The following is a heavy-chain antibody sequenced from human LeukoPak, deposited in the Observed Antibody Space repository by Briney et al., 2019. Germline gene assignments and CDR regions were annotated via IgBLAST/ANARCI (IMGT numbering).Heavy chain of an antibody. Sequence: SETLSLTCTVSGGSISTYYWSWIRQPPGKGLEWIGYVYYNGDTNYNPSLKSRVTISVDTSKNQFSLKLSSVTAADTAVYYCARGGKEYYYDSSGIDYWGQGTLVTVSS. J-gene: IGHJ4*02. D-gene: IGHD3-22*01. CDR3: ARGGKEYYYDSSGIDY. CDR2: VYYNGDT. CDR1: GGSISTYY. V-gene: IGHV4-59*08.